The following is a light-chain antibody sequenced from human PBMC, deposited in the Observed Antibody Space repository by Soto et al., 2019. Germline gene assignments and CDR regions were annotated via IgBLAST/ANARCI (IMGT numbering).Light chain of an antibody. CDR1: SSNIGAGYG. V-gene: IGLV1-40*01. CDR3: QSYDSSLSGVI. J-gene: IGLJ2*01. Sequence: QSVLTQPPSVSRAPGQRVTISCTGSSSNIGAGYGVHWYIQLPGTAPKLLVYGDSNRPSGVPDRFSGSKSDTSASLAITGLQAEDEADYYCQSYDSSLSGVIFGGGTKVTVL. CDR2: GDS.